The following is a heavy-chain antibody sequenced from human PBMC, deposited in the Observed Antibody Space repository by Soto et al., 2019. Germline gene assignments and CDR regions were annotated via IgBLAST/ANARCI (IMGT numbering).Heavy chain of an antibody. CDR2: IIPMFGAP. CDR1: GGTFSNSA. V-gene: IGHV1-69*13. CDR3: ARWAGICSSRNCYTPFDY. J-gene: IGHJ4*02. Sequence: GASVKVSCKASGGTFSNSALNWVRQAPGQGLEWMANIIPMFGAPNYAQKFQGRVTITADESTSTVYMELSSLRSEDAAVYYCARWAGICSSRNCYTPFDYWGQGTLVTVLL. D-gene: IGHD2-21*01.